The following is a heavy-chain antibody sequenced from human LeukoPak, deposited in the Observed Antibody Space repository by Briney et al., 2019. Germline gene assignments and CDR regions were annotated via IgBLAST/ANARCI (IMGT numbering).Heavy chain of an antibody. V-gene: IGHV3-64*01. CDR1: GFTFSSYA. D-gene: IGHD3-22*01. CDR2: ISSNGGST. CDR3: ARDDSPAFAY. J-gene: IGHJ4*02. Sequence: GGSLRLSCAASGFTFSSYAMHWVRQAPGKGLEYVSAISSNGGSTYYANSVKGRFTISRDNSKNTLYLQMGSLRAEDMAVYYCARDDSPAFAYWGQGTLVTVAS.